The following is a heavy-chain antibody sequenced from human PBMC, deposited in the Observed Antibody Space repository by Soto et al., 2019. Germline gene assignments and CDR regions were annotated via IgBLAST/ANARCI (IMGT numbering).Heavy chain of an antibody. V-gene: IGHV3-30-3*01. J-gene: IGHJ4*02. CDR2: ISYDGGDK. CDR3: ARDGTPMVNLYTFDH. CDR1: VFTFSDYN. Sequence: GGSLRLSCASSVFTFSDYNFHWVRQPPGKGLEWVALISYDGGDKYYADSVKGRFTISRDNSKDTLFLQLNSLSAEDTALYYCARDGTPMVNLYTFDHWGQGRPVTVS. D-gene: IGHD1-26*01.